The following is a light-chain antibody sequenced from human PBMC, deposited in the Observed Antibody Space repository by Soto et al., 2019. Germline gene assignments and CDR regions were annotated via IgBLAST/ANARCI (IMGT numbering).Light chain of an antibody. V-gene: IGKV1D-13*01. J-gene: IGKJ3*01. CDR1: QAISSA. Sequence: IQMTQSPSTLSASGRDRVTITCRASQAISSALAWYQQKPGKPPKLLIYDASTLQSGVPSRFSGTASGTDFTLTINSLQPEDFATYYCQQFNNWPVTFGPGTKVDI. CDR3: QQFNNWPVT. CDR2: DAS.